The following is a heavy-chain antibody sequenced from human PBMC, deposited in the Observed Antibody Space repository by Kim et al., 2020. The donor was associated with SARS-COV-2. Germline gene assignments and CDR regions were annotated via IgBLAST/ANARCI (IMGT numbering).Heavy chain of an antibody. CDR1: GFTFSNYA. V-gene: IGHV3-23*01. Sequence: GGSLRLSCAASGFTFSNYAMSWVRQTPGKGLEWVSAISGSGTNTYYRDSVRGRFTISRDNSKNTVDLQMNSLRAEDTALYYCAKDPMGGGERGSNWFDPWGQGTLVTVSS. D-gene: IGHD2-21*01. J-gene: IGHJ5*02. CDR3: AKDPMGGGERGSNWFDP. CDR2: ISGSGTNT.